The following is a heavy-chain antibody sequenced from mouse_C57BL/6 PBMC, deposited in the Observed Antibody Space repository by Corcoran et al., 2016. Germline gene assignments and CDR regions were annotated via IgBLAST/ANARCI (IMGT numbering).Heavy chain of an antibody. J-gene: IGHJ3*01. CDR2: INTNNGGT. V-gene: IGHV1-26*01. D-gene: IGHD1-1*01. CDR1: GYTFTDYY. Sequence: EVQLQQSGSELVKPGASVKISCKASGYTFTDYYMNWVKQSNGKSLEWIGDINTNNGGTSYNQKFKGKATLTVDKSSSTAYIELRSLTSEDSAVYYCARDYGSSPWFAYWGQGTLVTVSA. CDR3: ARDYGSSPWFAY.